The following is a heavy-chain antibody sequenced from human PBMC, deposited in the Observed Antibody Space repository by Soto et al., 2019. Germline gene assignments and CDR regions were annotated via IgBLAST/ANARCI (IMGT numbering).Heavy chain of an antibody. V-gene: IGHV3-33*01. CDR2: IWNDGSNK. J-gene: IGHJ6*03. CDR1: GLIFSNYD. CDR3: ARNNFMDV. Sequence: QVQLVESGGGVVQPGGSLRLSCAASGLIFSNYDMHWVRQAPGKGLEWVAVIWNDGSNKNYADSVKGRFTISRDNSKNTLYLQMNTLRAEDTAVYYCARNNFMDVWGKGTTVTVS.